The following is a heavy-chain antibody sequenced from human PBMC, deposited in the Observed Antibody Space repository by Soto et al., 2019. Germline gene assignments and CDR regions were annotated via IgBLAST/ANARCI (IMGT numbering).Heavy chain of an antibody. V-gene: IGHV1-69*06. CDR3: AIDSSGSDDAFDV. J-gene: IGHJ3*01. CDR1: GGTFSSYA. CDR2: IIPIFGTA. Sequence: ASVKVSCKAAGGTFSSYAISWGRQAPGQGLEWMGGIIPIFGTANYAQKFRGRVTITADKSTSTAYMELSSLRSEDTAVYYCAIDSSGSDDAFDVWGQGTMVTVSS. D-gene: IGHD3-22*01.